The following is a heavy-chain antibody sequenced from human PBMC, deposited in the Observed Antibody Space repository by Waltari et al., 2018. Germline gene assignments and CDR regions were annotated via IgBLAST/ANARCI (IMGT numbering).Heavy chain of an antibody. Sequence: EVQLVESGGGLVQPGGSIRLSCAASGFTFSKFWMSWVRQATGKGLEWVANIYQDGSVTNYVDSVKGRSTTTRDNARNSLYLQMNSLRADDTAVYYCVKDDDGGMGAVWGQGTTVTVSS. CDR2: IYQDGSVT. CDR1: GFTFSKFW. J-gene: IGHJ6*02. V-gene: IGHV3-7*01. CDR3: VKDDDGGMGAV. D-gene: IGHD3-16*01.